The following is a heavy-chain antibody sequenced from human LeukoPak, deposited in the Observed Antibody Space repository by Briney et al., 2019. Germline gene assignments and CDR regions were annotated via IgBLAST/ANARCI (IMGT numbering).Heavy chain of an antibody. Sequence: SETLSLTCTVSGGSISSGDYYWSWIRQPPGKGLEWIGYIYHSGSTYYNPSLKSRVTISVDRSKNQFSLKLSSVTAADTAVYYCARGNDYVWGSYVPFDYWGQGTLVTVSS. CDR3: ARGNDYVWGSYVPFDY. D-gene: IGHD3-16*01. V-gene: IGHV4-30-2*01. CDR1: GGSISSGDYY. J-gene: IGHJ4*02. CDR2: IYHSGST.